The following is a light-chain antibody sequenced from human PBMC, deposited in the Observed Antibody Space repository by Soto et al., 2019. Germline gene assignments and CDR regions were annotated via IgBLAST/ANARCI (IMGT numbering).Light chain of an antibody. CDR1: SSDVGSYNL. CDR3: CSYAGSSSPVV. V-gene: IGLV2-23*02. Sequence: QSALTQPASVSGSPGQSITISCTGTSSDVGSYNLVSWYQQHPGKAPKLMIYEVNKRPSGVSNRFSGSKSGNTASLTISGLQAEDDADYYCCSYAGSSSPVVFGGGTKVTVL. CDR2: EVN. J-gene: IGLJ2*01.